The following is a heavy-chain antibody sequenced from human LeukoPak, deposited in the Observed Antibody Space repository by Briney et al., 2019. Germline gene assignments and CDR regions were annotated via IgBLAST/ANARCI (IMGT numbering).Heavy chain of an antibody. CDR2: IRSKAYGATT. CDR1: GFTFGDYA. J-gene: IGHJ6*03. CDR3: TTTIFGVVNYYYYYMDV. V-gene: IGHV3-49*03. D-gene: IGHD3-3*01. Sequence: GGSLRLSCTASGFTFGDYAMSWFRQAPGKGLEWVGFIRSKAYGATTEYAASVKGRFTISRDDSKNTLYLQMNSLKTEDTAVYYCTTTIFGVVNYYYYYMDVWGKGTTVTVSS.